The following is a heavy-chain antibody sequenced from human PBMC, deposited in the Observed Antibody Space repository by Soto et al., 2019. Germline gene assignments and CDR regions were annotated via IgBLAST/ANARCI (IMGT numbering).Heavy chain of an antibody. CDR1: GASISSSSYY. CDR3: MLGSGWKDFDY. D-gene: IGHD3-22*01. Sequence: SETLSLTCTVSGASISSSSYYWGWIRQPPGKGLEWIGSIYYSGSTYYNPSLKSRVTISVDTSKNQFSLKLSSVTAADTAVYYCMLGSGWKDFDYWGQGTLLT. CDR2: IYYSGST. J-gene: IGHJ4*02. V-gene: IGHV4-39*01.